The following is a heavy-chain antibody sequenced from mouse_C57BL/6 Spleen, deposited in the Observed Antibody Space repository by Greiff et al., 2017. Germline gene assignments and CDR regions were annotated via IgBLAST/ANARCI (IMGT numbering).Heavy chain of an antibody. CDR1: GYTFTSYT. Sequence: QVQLQQSGAELARPGASVKMSCKASGYTFTSYTMHWVKQRPGQGLEWIGYINPSSGYTKYNQKFKDKATLTADKSSSTAYMQLSSLTSEDSAVYYCARYGYSSSYFDYWGQGTTLTVSS. CDR3: ARYGYSSSYFDY. D-gene: IGHD1-2*01. V-gene: IGHV1-4*01. J-gene: IGHJ2*01. CDR2: INPSSGYT.